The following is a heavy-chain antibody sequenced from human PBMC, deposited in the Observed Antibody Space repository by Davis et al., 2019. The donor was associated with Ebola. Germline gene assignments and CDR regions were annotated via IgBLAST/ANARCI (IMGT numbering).Heavy chain of an antibody. Sequence: HSQTLSLTCAISGDSVSRNLAAWNWIRQSPSGSLEWLRRTYYTSRWYNEYALSVKSRIAINPDTSTNQFSLHLNSVTHEDTAVYYCARGGRGDEILVVPSAEFDFWGQGTLVTVSS. CDR2: TYYTSRWYN. D-gene: IGHD2-2*01. V-gene: IGHV6-1*01. J-gene: IGHJ4*02. CDR3: ARGGRGDEILVVPSAEFDF. CDR1: GDSVSRNLAA.